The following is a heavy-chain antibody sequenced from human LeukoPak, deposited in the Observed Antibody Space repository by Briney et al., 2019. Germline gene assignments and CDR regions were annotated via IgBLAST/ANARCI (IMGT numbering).Heavy chain of an antibody. D-gene: IGHD3-3*01. Sequence: PSETLSLTCSVSGGSISSNSYYWGWIRQPPGKGLEWIGSIYYSGSTYYNPSLKSRVIMSVDTSKNQFSLKLSSVTAADTALYYCARHNYYNFWNALNWFDPWGQGTLVTVSS. CDR3: ARHNYYNFWNALNWFDP. V-gene: IGHV4-39*01. CDR1: GGSISSNSYY. CDR2: IYYSGST. J-gene: IGHJ5*02.